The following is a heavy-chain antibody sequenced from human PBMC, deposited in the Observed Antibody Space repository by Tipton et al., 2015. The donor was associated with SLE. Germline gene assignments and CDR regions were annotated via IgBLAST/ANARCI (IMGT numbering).Heavy chain of an antibody. CDR2: VYYSGST. V-gene: IGHV4-39*07. CDR3: ARRWDGSDYTFDY. CDR1: GGSISSSSFY. D-gene: IGHD3-22*01. Sequence: LRLSCTVSGGSISSSSFYWGWIRQTPGKGLEWIGGVYYSGSTYYNPSLKSRVTISIDTSKNQFSLKLNSVTAADTAIYFCARRWDGSDYTFDYWGHGTLVSVSS. J-gene: IGHJ4*01.